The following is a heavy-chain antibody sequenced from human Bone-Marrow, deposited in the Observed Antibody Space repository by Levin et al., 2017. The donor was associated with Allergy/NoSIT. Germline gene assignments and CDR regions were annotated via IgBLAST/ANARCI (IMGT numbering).Heavy chain of an antibody. J-gene: IGHJ4*02. V-gene: IGHV5-51*01. CDR3: ARTNGTKFPFDY. Sequence: KRGESLKISCKTSGYTFLTYWIGWVRQVPGKGPEWMGIIYPADSDTKYSPSFQGQDTISADRSTSTAYLQWSSLKASDTAMYFCARTNGTKFPFDYWGRGTLVTVSS. CDR2: IYPADSDT. CDR1: GYTFLTYW. D-gene: IGHD1-26*01.